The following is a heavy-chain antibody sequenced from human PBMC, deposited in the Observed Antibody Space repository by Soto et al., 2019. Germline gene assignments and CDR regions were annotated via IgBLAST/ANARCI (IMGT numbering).Heavy chain of an antibody. CDR1: GFTFSSYA. CDR3: ATLYGGDYQTDDAFDI. CDR2: ISGSGGST. J-gene: IGHJ3*02. V-gene: IGHV3-23*01. Sequence: GGSLRLSCAASGFTFSSYAMSWVRQAPGKGLEWVSAISGSGGSTYYADSVKGRFTISRDNSKNTLYLQMNSLRAEDTAVYYCATLYGGDYQTDDAFDIWGQGTMVTVSS. D-gene: IGHD4-17*01.